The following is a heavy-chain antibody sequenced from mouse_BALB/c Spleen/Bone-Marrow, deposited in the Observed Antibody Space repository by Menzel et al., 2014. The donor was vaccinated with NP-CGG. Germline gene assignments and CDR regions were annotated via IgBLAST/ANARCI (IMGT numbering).Heavy chain of an antibody. D-gene: IGHD5-1*01. V-gene: IGHV1S81*02. CDR3: TRLPH. CDR1: GYTFTNYY. CDR2: INPSNGGT. J-gene: IGHJ4*01. Sequence: VKLVESGAELVKPGASVKLSCRASGYTFTNYYMYWVKQRPGRGLEWIGEINPSNGGTNFNEKFKSKATLTVDKSSSTAYMQLSSLTSEDSAVYYCTRLPHWGQGTSVTVSS.